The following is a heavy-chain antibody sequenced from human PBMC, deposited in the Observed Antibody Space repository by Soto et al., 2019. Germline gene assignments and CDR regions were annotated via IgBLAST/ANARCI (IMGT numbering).Heavy chain of an antibody. CDR3: ARGASSHDY. V-gene: IGHV3-23*01. J-gene: IGHJ4*02. CDR1: GFTISSYG. D-gene: IGHD5-12*01. Sequence: EVQWLKSGGGLVQPGGSLRLSCAASGFTISSYGMTWVRQAPGKGLEWVSAISSSGGTTYYADSVKGRFTISRDNSRDTLSLQMNSLRAEDTAIYYCARGASSHDYWGQGTLVTVSS. CDR2: ISSSGGTT.